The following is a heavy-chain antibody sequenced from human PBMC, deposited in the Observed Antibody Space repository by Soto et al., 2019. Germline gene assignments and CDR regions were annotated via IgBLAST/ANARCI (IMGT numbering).Heavy chain of an antibody. D-gene: IGHD6-13*01. CDR3: ARGLASLAAARPHDAFDI. CDR1: GDSVSSNSAA. Sequence: SQTLSLTCAISGDSVSSNSAAWNWIRQSPSRGLEWLGRTYYRSKWYNDYAVSVKSRITINPDTSKNQFSLQLNSVTPEDTAVYYCARGLASLAAARPHDAFDIWGQGTMVTVSS. CDR2: TYYRSKWYN. J-gene: IGHJ3*02. V-gene: IGHV6-1*01.